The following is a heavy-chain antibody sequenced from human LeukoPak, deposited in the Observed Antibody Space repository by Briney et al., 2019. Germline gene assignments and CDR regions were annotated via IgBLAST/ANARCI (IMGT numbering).Heavy chain of an antibody. D-gene: IGHD3-10*01. J-gene: IGHJ4*02. CDR2: ISSSGSTI. CDR1: GFTFSSYE. Sequence: GGSLRLSCAASGFTFSSYEMNWVRQAPGKGLEWVSYISSSGSTIYYADSVKGRFTISRDNAKNSLYLQMNSLRAEDTAVYYCARVPSPTYYYGSGSHCDYWDQGTLVTVFS. V-gene: IGHV3-48*03. CDR3: ARVPSPTYYYGSGSHCDY.